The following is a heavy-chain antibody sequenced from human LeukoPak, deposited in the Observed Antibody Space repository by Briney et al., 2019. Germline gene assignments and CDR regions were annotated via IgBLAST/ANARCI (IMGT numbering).Heavy chain of an antibody. J-gene: IGHJ3*02. V-gene: IGHV1-2*02. CDR3: ASVAYLTTSFDAFDI. D-gene: IGHD4-17*01. CDR1: GYTFTGYY. CDR2: INPNSGGT. Sequence: ASVKVSCKASGYTFTGYYMHWVRQAPGQGLEWMGWINPNSGGTNYAQKFQGRVTMTRDTSISTAYMELSRLRSDDTAVYYCASVAYLTTSFDAFDIWGQGTMVTVSS.